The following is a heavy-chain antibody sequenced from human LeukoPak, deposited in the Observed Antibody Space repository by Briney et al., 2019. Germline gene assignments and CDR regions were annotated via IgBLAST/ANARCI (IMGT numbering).Heavy chain of an antibody. J-gene: IGHJ3*02. CDR2: IWHDGSNE. Sequence: GGSLRLSCVASGFTFSTYGMHWVGQAPGKGLDWVALIWHDGSNEYYAGSVKGRFTISRDNSKNTLHLQMNSLRAEDTAVYYCAKDATSGYYGEFHAFDSWGHRIIVTVSS. D-gene: IGHD3-22*01. CDR1: GFTFSTYG. CDR3: AKDATSGYYGEFHAFDS. V-gene: IGHV3-30*02.